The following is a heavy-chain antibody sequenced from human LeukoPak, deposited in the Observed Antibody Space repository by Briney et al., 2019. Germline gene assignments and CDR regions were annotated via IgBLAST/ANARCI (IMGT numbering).Heavy chain of an antibody. CDR1: GFTFSSYG. Sequence: PGGSLRLSCAASGFTFSSYGMHWVRQAPGKGLEWVAVIWYDGSNKYYADSVKGRFTISRDNSKNTLYLQMNSLRAEDTAVYYCASDRGDKLWFFDWYFDLWGRGTLVTVSS. J-gene: IGHJ2*01. CDR2: IWYDGSNK. V-gene: IGHV3-33*01. CDR3: ASDRGDKLWFFDWYFDL. D-gene: IGHD5-18*01.